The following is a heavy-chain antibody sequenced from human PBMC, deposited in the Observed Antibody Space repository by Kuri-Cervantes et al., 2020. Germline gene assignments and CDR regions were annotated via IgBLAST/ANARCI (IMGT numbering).Heavy chain of an antibody. V-gene: IGHV3-74*01. D-gene: IGHD3-10*01. J-gene: IGHJ4*02. CDR3: ARGENSG. CDR1: GFTFSSYW. CDR2: IHPDGTTT. Sequence: GGSLKISCAASGFTFSSYWMHWVRQAPGKGLDWVSRIHPDGTTTTYADSVRGRFTISRDNAKNTLFLQMNSLRAEDTAVYYCARGENSGWGQGTLVTVSS.